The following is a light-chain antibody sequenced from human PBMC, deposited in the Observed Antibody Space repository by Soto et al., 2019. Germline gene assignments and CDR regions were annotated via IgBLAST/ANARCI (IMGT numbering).Light chain of an antibody. Sequence: EIVMTQSPATLSVSPGERATLSCRASQSVSNNLAWYQKKPGQAPRLPIYGASTRATVIPARFSGSGSGTEFTLTISSLQSEDFAVYYCQQYNNWWTFGQGTRVEIK. J-gene: IGKJ1*01. V-gene: IGKV3-15*01. CDR3: QQYNNWWT. CDR2: GAS. CDR1: QSVSNN.